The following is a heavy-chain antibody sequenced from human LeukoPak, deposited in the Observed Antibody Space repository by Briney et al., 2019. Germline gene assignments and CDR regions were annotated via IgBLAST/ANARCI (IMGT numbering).Heavy chain of an antibody. CDR2: INPSGGST. V-gene: IGHV1-46*01. Sequence: ASVKVSCKASGYTFTSYYMHWVRQAPGQGLEWMGIINPSGGSTSYAQKFQGRVTMTRDTSTSTVYMELSSLRSEDTAVYYCATDLEVPGTFDIWGQGTMVTVSS. D-gene: IGHD4/OR15-4a*01. J-gene: IGHJ3*02. CDR3: ATDLEVPGTFDI. CDR1: GYTFTSYY.